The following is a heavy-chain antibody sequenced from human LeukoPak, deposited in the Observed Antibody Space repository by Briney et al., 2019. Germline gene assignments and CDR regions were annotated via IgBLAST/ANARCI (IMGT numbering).Heavy chain of an antibody. CDR2: ISGSGST. CDR3: AKANVVAAMADWFDP. CDR1: GFTFSSYA. D-gene: IGHD2-15*01. Sequence: GGSLRLSCAASGFTFSSYAMSWVRQAPGKGLEWVSAISGSGSTYYADSVKGRFTISRDNSKNTLYLQMNSLRAEDTAVYYCAKANVVAAMADWFDPWGQGTLVTVSS. V-gene: IGHV3-23*01. J-gene: IGHJ5*02.